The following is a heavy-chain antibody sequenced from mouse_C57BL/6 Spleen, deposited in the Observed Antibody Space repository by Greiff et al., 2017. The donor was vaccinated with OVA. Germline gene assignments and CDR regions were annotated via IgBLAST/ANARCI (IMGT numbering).Heavy chain of an antibody. Sequence: EVKLMEPGAELVKPGASVKLSCTASGFTFTVYCMHWVKQRPGQGLEWLGRIDPNGGGTKYTPKFQGKATITADKSSNTAYLQLSSLTSEDAAVYYCARTLMLGWYLDVGGRGTAVTVSS. D-gene: IGHD3-3*01. CDR3: ARTLMLGWYLDV. CDR1: GFTFTVYC. J-gene: IGHJ1*03. V-gene: IGHV14-2*01. CDR2: IDPNGGGT.